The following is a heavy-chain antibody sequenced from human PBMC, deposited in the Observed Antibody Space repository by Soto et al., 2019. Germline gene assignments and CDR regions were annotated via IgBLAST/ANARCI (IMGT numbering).Heavy chain of an antibody. CDR2: ISGSGGST. CDR1: GFTFSMFS. D-gene: IGHD1-1*01. CDR3: AKEVSLASTVDLGY. V-gene: IGHV3-23*01. J-gene: IGHJ4*02. Sequence: GSLIPSCAGSGFTFSMFSMIWVLQSPGKGLEWVSTISGSGGSTYYADAVKGRFTISRDNSMGTLYLQMKSLRVEDTAIYYCAKEVSLASTVDLGYWGQGAMVTVSS.